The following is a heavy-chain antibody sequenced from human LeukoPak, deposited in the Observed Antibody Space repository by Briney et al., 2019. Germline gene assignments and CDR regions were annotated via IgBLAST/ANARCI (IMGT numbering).Heavy chain of an antibody. Sequence: GGTLRLPCAASGFTFSSYGMSWVRQAPGKGLEWVSAISGSGGSTYYADSVKGRFTISRDNSKNTLYLQMNSLRAEDTAVYYCAKDLFEYYYDSSGYSGVDYWGQGTLVTVSS. CDR2: ISGSGGST. V-gene: IGHV3-23*01. CDR3: AKDLFEYYYDSSGYSGVDY. D-gene: IGHD3-22*01. CDR1: GFTFSSYG. J-gene: IGHJ4*02.